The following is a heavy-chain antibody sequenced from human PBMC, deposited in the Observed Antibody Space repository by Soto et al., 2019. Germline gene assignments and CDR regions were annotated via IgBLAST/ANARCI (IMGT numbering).Heavy chain of an antibody. CDR1: GGTFSSYA. CDR3: ARGWWQQLYPAYFDY. V-gene: IGHV1-69*06. CDR2: IIPIFDTA. J-gene: IGHJ4*02. Sequence: ASVKVSCKASGGTFSSYAISWVRQAPGQGLEWMGGIIPIFDTANYAQKFQGRVTITADKSTSTAYMELSSLRSEDTAVYYCARGWWQQLYPAYFDYWGQGTLVTVSS. D-gene: IGHD2-15*01.